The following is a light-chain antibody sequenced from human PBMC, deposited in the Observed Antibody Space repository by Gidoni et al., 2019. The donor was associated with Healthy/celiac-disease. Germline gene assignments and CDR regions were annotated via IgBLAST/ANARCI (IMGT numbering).Light chain of an antibody. J-gene: IGKJ4*01. CDR1: QSISSW. V-gene: IGKV1-5*03. Sequence: DIQMTQSPSTMSASVGDRVTITCRASQSISSWLAWYQQKPGKAPKLLIYKASSLESGVRSRFSGSGSGTEFTLTVSSLQPDDFATYYCQQYNSYWVTFGGXTKVEIK. CDR2: KAS. CDR3: QQYNSYWVT.